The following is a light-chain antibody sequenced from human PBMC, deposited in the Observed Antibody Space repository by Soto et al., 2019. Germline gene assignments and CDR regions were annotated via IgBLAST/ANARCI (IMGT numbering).Light chain of an antibody. CDR3: QQHGSSLLA. Sequence: EIVLTQSPGTLSLSPGERATLSCRASQSVSSSYLAWYQQKPGQAPRLLIYGASSRATGIPDRFSGSGSGTDFTLTISRLEPEDFAVYYCQQHGSSLLAFGQGTKVDIK. CDR2: GAS. CDR1: QSVSSSY. V-gene: IGKV3-20*01. J-gene: IGKJ1*01.